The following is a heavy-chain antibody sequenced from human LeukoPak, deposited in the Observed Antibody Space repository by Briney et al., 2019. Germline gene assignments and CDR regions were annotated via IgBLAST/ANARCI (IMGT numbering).Heavy chain of an antibody. CDR2: INPNSGGT. Sequence: GASVKVSCKASGCTFTSYDINWVRQATGQGLEWMGWINPNSGGTNYAQKFQGRVTMTRDTSISTAYMELSRLRSDDTAVYYCARDLKYLDSSGSFDYWGQGTLVTVSS. D-gene: IGHD3-22*01. J-gene: IGHJ4*02. V-gene: IGHV1-2*02. CDR1: GCTFTSYD. CDR3: ARDLKYLDSSGSFDY.